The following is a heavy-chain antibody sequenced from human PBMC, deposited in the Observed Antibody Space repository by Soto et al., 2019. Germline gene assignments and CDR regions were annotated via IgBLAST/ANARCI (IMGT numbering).Heavy chain of an antibody. J-gene: IGHJ6*03. D-gene: IGHD6-13*01. Sequence: QIQLVQSGGEVKKPGASVKVSCKASGYTLTSYGISWVRQAPGQGLEWMGWISIYNGNTNYAEKFQGRVTMTTDTSTSTAYMELGSLRSDDTAVYYCARRFGYSTSYDSYYLDVWGKGTPVTVSS. CDR1: GYTLTSYG. CDR2: ISIYNGNT. V-gene: IGHV1-18*01. CDR3: ARRFGYSTSYDSYYLDV.